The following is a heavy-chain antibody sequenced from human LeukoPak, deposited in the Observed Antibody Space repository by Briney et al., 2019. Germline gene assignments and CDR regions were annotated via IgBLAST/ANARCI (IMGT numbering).Heavy chain of an antibody. V-gene: IGHV3-23*01. CDR3: SKVFPYRYSSSWPDAFDI. CDR1: GLTFSSYA. J-gene: IGHJ3*02. CDR2: IRGSGGST. D-gene: IGHD6-13*01. Sequence: PGGSLRLSCAASGLTFSSYAMSWARQAPGKALEWVSAIRGSGGSTYYADSVKGRFTISRDNSKNTLYLQMNSLRAEDTAVYYCSKVFPYRYSSSWPDAFDIWGQGTMVTVSS.